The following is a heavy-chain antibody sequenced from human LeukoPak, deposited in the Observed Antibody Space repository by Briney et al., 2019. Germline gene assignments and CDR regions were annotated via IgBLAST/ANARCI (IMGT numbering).Heavy chain of an antibody. D-gene: IGHD3-10*02. CDR2: INGDGSST. V-gene: IGHV3-74*03. Sequence: GGSLRLSCAASGFTFSSYWMHWVRQAPGKGLVWVSRINGDGSSTTYADSVKGRFTISRDNAKNMLYLQMNSLRVEDTAVYYCTRDMSPAHCWGQRTLVTVSS. CDR1: GFTFSSYW. J-gene: IGHJ4*02. CDR3: TRDMSPAHC.